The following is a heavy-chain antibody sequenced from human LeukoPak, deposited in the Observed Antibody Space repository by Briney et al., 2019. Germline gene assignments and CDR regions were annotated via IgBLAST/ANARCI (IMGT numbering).Heavy chain of an antibody. CDR2: INPNSGGT. D-gene: IGHD1-26*01. V-gene: IGHV1-2*02. CDR3: ARTPWLVQNSYGGSYSDYYFDY. J-gene: IGHJ4*02. Sequence: GASVKVSCKASGYTFTGYYMHWVRQPPGQGLEWMGWINPNSGGTNYAQKFQGRVTMTRDTSISTAYMEMSRLRSDDTAVYYCARTPWLVQNSYGGSYSDYYFDYWGQGTLVTVSS. CDR1: GYTFTGYY.